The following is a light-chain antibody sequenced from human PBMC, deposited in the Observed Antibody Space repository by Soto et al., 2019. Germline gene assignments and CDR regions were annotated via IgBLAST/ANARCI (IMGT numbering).Light chain of an antibody. CDR3: QQSYSTPYT. V-gene: IGKV1-39*01. CDR2: ATS. CDR1: QRISTY. J-gene: IGKJ2*01. Sequence: DIQMTQSPSSLSASVGDRVNITCRARQRISTYLNWYQQRPGKAPKILIFATSNLQSGVPSRFSGGGSGTDFTLIISSLQPEDFATYSCQQSYSTPYTFGQGTKVEIK.